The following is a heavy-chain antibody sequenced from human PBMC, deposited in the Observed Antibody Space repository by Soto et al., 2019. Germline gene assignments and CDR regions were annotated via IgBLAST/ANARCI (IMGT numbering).Heavy chain of an antibody. CDR3: ARLGECSSGSCFSRYYYHGMDV. Sequence: GESLKTSCKSSGYSLATYWITWVRQMPGKGLEWMGRIVPSDSYITYSPSFQGRVTISADKSLKTAYQQWSSLEASDTAMYYCARLGECSSGSCFSRYYYHGMDVWGQGTTVTVSS. V-gene: IGHV5-10-1*01. CDR1: GYSLATYW. CDR2: IVPSDSYI. D-gene: IGHD2-15*01. J-gene: IGHJ6*02.